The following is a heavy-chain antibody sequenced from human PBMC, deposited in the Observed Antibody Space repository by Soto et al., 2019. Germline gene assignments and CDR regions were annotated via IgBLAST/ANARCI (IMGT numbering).Heavy chain of an antibody. J-gene: IGHJ4*02. V-gene: IGHV3-30*03. CDR2: VSNDRSKK. CDR3: ARDVAMPTSLGLGY. CDR1: GFVFTNYG. Sequence: GGSLRLSCPASGFVFTNYGIHWVRQAPGKGLEWVAHVSNDRSKKSYGDSVKGRFTISRDNSKNTVYLQMTSLRPDDTAVFYCARDVAMPTSLGLGYWGQGTMVTVSS. D-gene: IGHD6-19*01.